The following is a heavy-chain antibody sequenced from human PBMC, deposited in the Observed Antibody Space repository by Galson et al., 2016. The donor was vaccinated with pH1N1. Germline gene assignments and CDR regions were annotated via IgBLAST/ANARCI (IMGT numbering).Heavy chain of an antibody. J-gene: IGHJ3*01. CDR2: IRYDESRT. V-gene: IGHV3-30*02. CDR3: AKPRGISITVTYDAFDL. D-gene: IGHD2/OR15-2a*01. CDR1: GFTFSIYG. Sequence: SLRLSCAASGFTFSIYGIHWVRRAPGKGLEWVAFIRYDESRTFYGDSVKGRFTISRDNSQNTFYLQMNSLRHEDTAVYYCAKPRGISITVTYDAFDLWGQGTMVTVSS.